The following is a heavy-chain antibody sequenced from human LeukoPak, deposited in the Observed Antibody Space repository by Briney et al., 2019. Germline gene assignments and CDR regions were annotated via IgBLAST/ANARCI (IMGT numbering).Heavy chain of an antibody. CDR1: GFTFSSVW. CDR2: IKSRTDGDTT. D-gene: IGHD3-16*01. CDR3: TTVHGAGPVNFDY. Sequence: GGSMTLSCTASGFTFSSVWMTWVRQAPGKGMEWVGRIKSRTDGDTTDYAAPVKGRFSISRDDSENTLYLQMNSLKNEDTAVYFCTTVHGAGPVNFDYWGQGSLVTVSS. V-gene: IGHV3-15*01. J-gene: IGHJ4*02.